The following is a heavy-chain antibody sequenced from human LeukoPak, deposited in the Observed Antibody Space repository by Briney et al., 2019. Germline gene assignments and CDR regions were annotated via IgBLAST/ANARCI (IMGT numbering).Heavy chain of an antibody. CDR2: IYYSGST. D-gene: IGHD3-22*01. CDR3: ARYYYYDSSGYPYYYYGMDV. CDR1: GGSISSYY. V-gene: IGHV4-59*08. Sequence: PSETLSLTCTVSGGSISSYYWSWIRQPPGKGLEWIGYIYYSGSTNYNPSLKSRVTISVDTSKNQFSLKLSSVTAADTAVYYCARYYYYDSSGYPYYYYGMDVWAKGPRSPSP. J-gene: IGHJ6*02.